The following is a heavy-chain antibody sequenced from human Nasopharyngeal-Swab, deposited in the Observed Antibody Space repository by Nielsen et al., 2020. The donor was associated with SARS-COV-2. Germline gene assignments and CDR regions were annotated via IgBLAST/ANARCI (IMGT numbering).Heavy chain of an antibody. D-gene: IGHD3-16*01. CDR1: GYTFTNYY. CDR2: INTNTGGT. J-gene: IGHJ6*02. V-gene: IGHV1-2*02. Sequence: ASVKVSCKASGYTFTNYYIHWVRQAPGQGLEWMGWINTNTGGTNSAQKFQGRVTMTRDTSISTAFMNLSRLTSDDTAVYYCARTGGGGNYFYSMDVWGQGTTVTVSS. CDR3: ARTGGGGNYFYSMDV.